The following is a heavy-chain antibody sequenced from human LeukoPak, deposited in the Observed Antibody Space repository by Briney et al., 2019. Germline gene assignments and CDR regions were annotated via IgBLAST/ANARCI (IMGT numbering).Heavy chain of an antibody. CDR3: ARERAAMAGRGYYFDY. CDR2: MNPHSGNT. Sequence: ASVKVSCKASGYTFSSNDINWVRQATGQGLEWMGWMNPHSGNTGYAQKFQGRVTITRNSSISTAYMELSSLRSGDTAVYYCARERAAMAGRGYYFDYWGQGTLVTVSS. V-gene: IGHV1-8*01. J-gene: IGHJ4*02. CDR1: GYTFSSND. D-gene: IGHD5-18*01.